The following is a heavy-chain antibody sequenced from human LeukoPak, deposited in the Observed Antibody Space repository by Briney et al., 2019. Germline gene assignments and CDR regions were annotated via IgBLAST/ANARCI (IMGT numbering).Heavy chain of an antibody. V-gene: IGHV5-51*01. CDR3: ARHGGVVIMEGYYYMDV. CDR1: GYSVTSYW. Sequence: GEPLKISCKGSGYSVTSYWIGWVRQMPGKGLEWMGIIYPGDSGTRYSPSFQGQVTISADKSISTAYLQRSTLKASDTAMYYCARHGGVVIMEGYYYMDVWGKGTTVTVSS. J-gene: IGHJ6*03. D-gene: IGHD3-3*01. CDR2: IYPGDSGT.